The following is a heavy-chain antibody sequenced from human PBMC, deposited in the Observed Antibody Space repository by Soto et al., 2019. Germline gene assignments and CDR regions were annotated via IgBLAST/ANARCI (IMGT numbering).Heavy chain of an antibody. V-gene: IGHV1-58*02. CDR1: GFTFTSSA. Sequence: GASVKVSCKASGFTFTSSAMQWVRQARGQCLEWIGWIVVGIGNTNYAQKFQERVSITRYMSTRTAYMELSSLRSEDTAVYYCARSIVVVTALDYWGQGTLVTVSS. CDR2: IVVGIGNT. J-gene: IGHJ4*02. D-gene: IGHD2-21*02. CDR3: ARSIVVVTALDY.